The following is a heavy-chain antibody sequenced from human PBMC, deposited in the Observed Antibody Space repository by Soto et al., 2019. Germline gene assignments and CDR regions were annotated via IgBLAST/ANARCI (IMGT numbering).Heavy chain of an antibody. Sequence: PGGSLRLSCVASGFSFSSYGMHWVRQAPGKGLEWVSVIWTDGDNKYYADSVKGRFTISRDNSKSTLFLQMNSLRAEDTAVYYCPRDLEKYDFWSGLDSWGQGTVVTVSS. D-gene: IGHD3-3*01. J-gene: IGHJ4*02. V-gene: IGHV3-33*01. CDR2: IWTDGDNK. CDR1: GFSFSSYG. CDR3: PRDLEKYDFWSGLDS.